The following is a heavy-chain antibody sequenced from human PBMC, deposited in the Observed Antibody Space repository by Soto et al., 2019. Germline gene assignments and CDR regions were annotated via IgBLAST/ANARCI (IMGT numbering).Heavy chain of an antibody. CDR1: GYTFSSYD. CDR3: ARAYGDLDV. V-gene: IGHV1-8*01. CDR2: MNPKSGNT. Sequence: EASVKVSCKASGYTFSSYDINWVRQATGQGLEWMGWMNPKSGNTGYAQKFQGRVTMTRDTSISTAYMEVSSLRSEDTAMYYCARAYGDLDVWGQGTTVTVSS. J-gene: IGHJ6*02. D-gene: IGHD2-21*01.